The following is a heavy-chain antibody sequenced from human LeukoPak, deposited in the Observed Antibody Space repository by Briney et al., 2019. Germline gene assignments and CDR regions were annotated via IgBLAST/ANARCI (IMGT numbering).Heavy chain of an antibody. CDR1: GFTSSDYY. V-gene: IGHV3-11*01. CDR3: AVSSGYSGGFDI. J-gene: IGHJ3*02. CDR2: SDVRGNTI. Sequence: GGSLRLSCAASGFTSSDYYMTWIRQAAGKGLEWLSYSDVRGNTIYYADAVRGRCTISRHNAKNSLYLQMNSLRPQDTALYYCAVSSGYSGGFDIWGQGTMVTVSS. D-gene: IGHD3-22*01.